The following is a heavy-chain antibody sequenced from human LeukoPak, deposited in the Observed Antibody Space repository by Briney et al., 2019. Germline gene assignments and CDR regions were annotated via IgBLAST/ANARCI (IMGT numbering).Heavy chain of an antibody. Sequence: GGSLRLSCAASGFTFSSYEMNWVRQAPGKGLEWVGFIRSNAYGGTTEYAASVKGRFTISRDDSKSLAYLQMNSLKTEDTALYYCTIGGYSYANWFDLWGQGTLVTVSS. J-gene: IGHJ5*02. CDR1: GFTFSSYE. CDR3: TIGGYSYANWFDL. D-gene: IGHD5-18*01. V-gene: IGHV3-49*04. CDR2: IRSNAYGGTT.